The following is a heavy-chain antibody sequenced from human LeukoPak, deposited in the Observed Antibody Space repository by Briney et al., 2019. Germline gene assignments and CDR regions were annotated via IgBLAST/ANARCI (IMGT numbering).Heavy chain of an antibody. CDR3: AGTKGGSSHEYFQH. CDR2: IYHSGST. Sequence: GSLRLSCAASGFTFSTYSMSWVRQAPGKGLEWVGEIYHSGSTNYNPSLKSRVTISLDKSKNQFSLRLTSVTAADTAVYFCAGTKGGSSHEYFQHWGQGTLVTASS. V-gene: IGHV4-4*01. D-gene: IGHD6-13*01. CDR1: GFTFSTYS. J-gene: IGHJ1*01.